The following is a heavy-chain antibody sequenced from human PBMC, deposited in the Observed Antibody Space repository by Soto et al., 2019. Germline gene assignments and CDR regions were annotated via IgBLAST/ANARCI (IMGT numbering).Heavy chain of an antibody. CDR1: GGSISSDY. CDR2: IHTNEST. V-gene: IGHV4-4*07. CDR3: ARDRDIPMAYGFDP. D-gene: IGHD6-19*01. Sequence: PSETLSLTCSGSGGSISSDYRNWIRQPSGKGLEWIGRIHTNESTNYNPYLKSRVTMSVDTSKNQLSLKLSCVSAADTAVYSCARDRDIPMAYGFDPCGQGTLVTVS. J-gene: IGHJ5*02.